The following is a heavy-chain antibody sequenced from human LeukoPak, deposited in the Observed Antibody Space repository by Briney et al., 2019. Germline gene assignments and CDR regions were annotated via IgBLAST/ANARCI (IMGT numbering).Heavy chain of an antibody. Sequence: GGSLRLSCAASGFTFSSYWMSWVRQAPGKGLEWVANIKQDGSEKYYVDSVKGRFTISRDNAKNSLYLQMNSLRAEDTAVYYCARDFVPYGSSGYSHDYWGQGTLVTVSS. J-gene: IGHJ4*02. V-gene: IGHV3-7*04. CDR1: GFTFSSYW. D-gene: IGHD3-22*01. CDR2: IKQDGSEK. CDR3: ARDFVPYGSSGYSHDY.